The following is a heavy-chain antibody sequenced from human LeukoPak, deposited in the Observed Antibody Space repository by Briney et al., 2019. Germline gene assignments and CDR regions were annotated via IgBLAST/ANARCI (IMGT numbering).Heavy chain of an antibody. CDR3: ARAGRIAVAGYYYYGMDV. D-gene: IGHD6-19*01. Sequence: GGSLRLSCAASGFTVSSNYMSWVRQAPGKGLEWVSVIYSGGSTYYADSVKGRFIISRDNSKNTLYLQMNSLRAEDTAVYYCARAGRIAVAGYYYYGMDVWGKGTTVTVSS. J-gene: IGHJ6*04. CDR2: IYSGGST. CDR1: GFTVSSNY. V-gene: IGHV3-53*01.